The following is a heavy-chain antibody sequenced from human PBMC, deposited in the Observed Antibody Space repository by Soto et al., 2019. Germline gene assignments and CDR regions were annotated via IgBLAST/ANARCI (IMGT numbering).Heavy chain of an antibody. D-gene: IGHD2-8*01. CDR1: GFTFSSYA. J-gene: IGHJ4*02. CDR2: ISSDGSRQ. CDR3: AKEYDTSRKTLDY. V-gene: IGHV3-30-3*01. Sequence: QVQLVESGGGVVQPGRSLRLSCAASGFTFSSYAMHWVRQSPVKGLEWVAVISSDGSRQYYADSVQGRFTVSRDNSKNTLFLQMNSLRAEDTAGYYCAKEYDTSRKTLDYWGQGTMVTVSS.